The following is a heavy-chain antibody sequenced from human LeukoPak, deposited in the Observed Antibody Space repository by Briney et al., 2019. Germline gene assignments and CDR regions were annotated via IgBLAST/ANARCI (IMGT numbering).Heavy chain of an antibody. CDR1: GYTFTSYG. J-gene: IGHJ4*02. D-gene: IGHD4-17*01. Sequence: ASVKVSCKASGYTFTSYGISWVRQAPGQGLEWMGWISAYNGNTNYAQKLQGRVTMTTDTSTSTAYMELRSLRSDDTAVYYCARSHLTTVIRIEFDYWGQGTLVTVSS. CDR2: ISAYNGNT. V-gene: IGHV1-18*01. CDR3: ARSHLTTVIRIEFDY.